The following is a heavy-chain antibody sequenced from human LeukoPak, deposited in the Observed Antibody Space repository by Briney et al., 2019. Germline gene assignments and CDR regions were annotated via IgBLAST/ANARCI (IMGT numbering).Heavy chain of an antibody. D-gene: IGHD3-10*01. CDR2: IYPGDYDT. J-gene: IGHJ4*02. V-gene: IGHV5-51*01. CDR1: GYTFTTYW. CDR3: ARNYGSGNYYTPSDY. Sequence: GESLKISCQGSGYTFTTYWIAWVRQMPGKGLDCMGIIYPGDYDTRYSPSFQGQVTISADMSISTAYLQWSKLKASDTAMYYCARNYGSGNYYTPSDYWGQGTLVTVSS.